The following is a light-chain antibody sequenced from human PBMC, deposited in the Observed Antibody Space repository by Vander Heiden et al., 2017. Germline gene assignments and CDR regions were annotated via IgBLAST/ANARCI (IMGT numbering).Light chain of an antibody. Sequence: QSGLTQPPSASGTPGQRVTISCSGSSSSIGTNTVNWYQVVPGTAPKLLIHSTNQRPSGVTDRFSGSKSGTSTSLAISGLQSEDEADYFCAAWDGSLFTYVFGTGTEVSV. CDR1: SSSIGTNT. J-gene: IGLJ1*01. CDR2: STN. CDR3: AAWDGSLFTYV. V-gene: IGLV1-44*01.